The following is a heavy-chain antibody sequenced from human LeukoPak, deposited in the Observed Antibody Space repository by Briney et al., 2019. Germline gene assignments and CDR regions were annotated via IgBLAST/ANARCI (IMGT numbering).Heavy chain of an antibody. V-gene: IGHV3-21*04. D-gene: IGHD5-24*01. CDR3: AKTGYDSSRRDGYKYPIDY. CDR1: AFSLSAYN. CDR2: ISYTGTYI. Sequence: GGSLRLSCAASAFSLSAYNMNWVRQAPGKGLEWVSSISYTGTYIYYADSVKGRFTISRDNAQNSLYLQMNSLRAEDTAVYYCAKTGYDSSRRDGYKYPIDYWGQGTLVTVSS. J-gene: IGHJ4*02.